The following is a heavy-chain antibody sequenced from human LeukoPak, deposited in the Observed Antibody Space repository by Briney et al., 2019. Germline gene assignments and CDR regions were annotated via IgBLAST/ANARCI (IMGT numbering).Heavy chain of an antibody. CDR1: GGTFSSYA. V-gene: IGHV1-69*13. CDR3: ARGDYGDDYYYYYMDV. CDR2: IIPIFGTA. J-gene: IGHJ6*03. Sequence: SVKVSCKASGGTFSSYAISWVRQAPGQGLEWMGGIIPIFGTANYAQKFQGRVTITADESTSTAYMELSSLRSEDTAVYYCARGDYGDDYYYYYMDVWGKGTTVTISS. D-gene: IGHD4-17*01.